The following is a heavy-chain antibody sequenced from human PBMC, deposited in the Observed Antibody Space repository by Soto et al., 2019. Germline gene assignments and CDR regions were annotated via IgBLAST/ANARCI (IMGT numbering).Heavy chain of an antibody. CDR1: GFTFTSSA. CDR2: IVVGSGNT. J-gene: IGHJ4*02. D-gene: IGHD6-6*01. CDR3: AEEKFGSPSLDY. Sequence: SVKVSCKASGFTFTSSAMQWVRQARGQRLEWIGWIVVGSGNTNYAQKFQERVTITRDMSTSTAYMELSNLRSEDTAVYYCAEEKFGSPSLDYGGRGPLVPVPS. V-gene: IGHV1-58*02.